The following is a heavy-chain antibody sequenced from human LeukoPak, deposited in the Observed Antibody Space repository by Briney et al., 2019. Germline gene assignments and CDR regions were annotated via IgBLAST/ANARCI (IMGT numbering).Heavy chain of an antibody. J-gene: IGHJ4*02. CDR3: ARDIDEGSGYYDY. CDR2: IKQDGSKK. Sequence: GGSLTLSCAASGFTYSSFWMCWVRQAPGKGLEWVANIKQDGSKKNYVGSVKGRFTISRDNNKNSLYLQMNSLSPEDTAVYYCARDIDEGSGYYDYWGQGTLVTVSS. V-gene: IGHV3-7*01. D-gene: IGHD3-22*01. CDR1: GFTYSSFW.